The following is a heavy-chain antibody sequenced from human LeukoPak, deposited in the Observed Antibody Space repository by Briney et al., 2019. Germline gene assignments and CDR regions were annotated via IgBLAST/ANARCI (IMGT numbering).Heavy chain of an antibody. J-gene: IGHJ3*01. CDR1: GFTFSSHS. CDR3: AKARIAAAGTGAFDV. V-gene: IGHV3-23*01. D-gene: IGHD6-13*01. Sequence: GGSLRQSCVASGFTFSSHSINWVRHTPGKGLEWVSAFSATDGSAQYAESVTGRFTISRDNSKNSLYLQMNSLRDEDTAVYHCAKARIAAAGTGAFDVWGQGTMVTVSS. CDR2: FSATDGSA.